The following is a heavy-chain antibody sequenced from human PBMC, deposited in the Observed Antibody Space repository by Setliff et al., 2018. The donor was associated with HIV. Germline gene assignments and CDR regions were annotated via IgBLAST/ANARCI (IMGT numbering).Heavy chain of an antibody. J-gene: IGHJ3*01. CDR3: AREDYSAGAFDV. Sequence: LSCAAYELTVTTNYLSWVRQAPGKGLEWVSAIYSGGDTFYADSVKGRFTISRDSSKNTLSLQMDSLRADDTAMYYCAREDYSAGAFDVWGPGTLVTVSS. CDR1: ELTVTTNY. CDR2: IYSGGDT. D-gene: IGHD2-15*01. V-gene: IGHV3-53*01.